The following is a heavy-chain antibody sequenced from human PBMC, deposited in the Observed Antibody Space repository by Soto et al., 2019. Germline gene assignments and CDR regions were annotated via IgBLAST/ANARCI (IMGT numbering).Heavy chain of an antibody. J-gene: IGHJ4*02. CDR1: GFTFTSYP. Sequence: EVQLLESGGGLVQPGGSLRLSGAASGFTFTSYPMSWFRQAQGKGREWVSAISGSGGSTYYADSVKGRFTISRDNSKNTLYLQMNSLRAEDTAVYYCAKDAGIQLWLPQPFDYWGQGTLVTVSS. D-gene: IGHD5-18*01. V-gene: IGHV3-23*01. CDR3: AKDAGIQLWLPQPFDY. CDR2: ISGSGGST.